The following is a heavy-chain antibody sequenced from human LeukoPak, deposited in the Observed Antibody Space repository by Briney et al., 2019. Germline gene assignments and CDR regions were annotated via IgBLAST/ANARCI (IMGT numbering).Heavy chain of an antibody. J-gene: IGHJ4*02. V-gene: IGHV3-23*01. Sequence: RRSLRLSCAASGFTFSSFAMSWVRQTPGKGLEWVSSISSSGRNTYYADSVKGRFTISRDNSENTLYLQVSSLRAEDTAMYYCAKRDRPCSGDCSAPYYFDYWGQGTLVTVSS. CDR2: ISSSGRNT. CDR3: AKRDRPCSGDCSAPYYFDY. CDR1: GFTFSSFA. D-gene: IGHD2-21*02.